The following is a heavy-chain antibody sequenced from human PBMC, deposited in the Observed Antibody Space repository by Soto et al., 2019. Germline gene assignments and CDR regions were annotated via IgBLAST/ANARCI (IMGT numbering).Heavy chain of an antibody. CDR1: GGSISSSSYY. V-gene: IGHV4-39*07. J-gene: IGHJ4*02. CDR3: ARSRRSGYYYGVDY. CDR2: IYHSGST. Sequence: ASETLSLTCTVSGGSISSSSYYWGWIRQPPGKGLEWIGSIYHSGSTNYNPSLKSRVTISVDKSKNQFSLKLSSVTAADTAVYYCARSRRSGYYYGVDYWGQGTLVTVSS. D-gene: IGHD3-22*01.